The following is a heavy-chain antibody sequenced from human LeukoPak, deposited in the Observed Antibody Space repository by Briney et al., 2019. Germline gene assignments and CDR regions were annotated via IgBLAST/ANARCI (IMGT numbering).Heavy chain of an antibody. CDR1: GFTFSSYT. J-gene: IGHJ4*02. V-gene: IGHV3-21*01. CDR2: IGSRSNYI. D-gene: IGHD3-22*01. CDR3: ARDLTYYYDSTGYISYDY. Sequence: GGSLRLSCAACGFTFSSYTMNWVRQAPGKGLEWVSSIGSRSNYIYYADSVKGRFTISRNNANNSLYLQMNSLRAEDTAVYYCARDLTYYYDSTGYISYDYWGQGTLVTVSS.